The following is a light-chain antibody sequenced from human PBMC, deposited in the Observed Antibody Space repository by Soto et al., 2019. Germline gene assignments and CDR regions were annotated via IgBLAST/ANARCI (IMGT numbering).Light chain of an antibody. V-gene: IGKV3-20*01. CDR3: QQYGNSPQT. CDR1: QSVRSSY. CDR2: GAS. Sequence: DIVLTQSPAPLSLSPGESATLSCKASQSVRSSYLAWYQQKPGQAPRLLIYGASSRATGIPDRFSGSGSGTDCTLTISRLEPEDVAVYYCQQYGNSPQTFGQGTKVDIK. J-gene: IGKJ1*01.